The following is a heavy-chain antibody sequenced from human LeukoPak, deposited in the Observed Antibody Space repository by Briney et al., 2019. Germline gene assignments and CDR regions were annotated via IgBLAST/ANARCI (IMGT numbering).Heavy chain of an antibody. CDR2: INPNSGGT. D-gene: IGHD2-2*01. Sequence: GAPVKVSCKASGYTFTGYYMHWVRQAPGQGLEWMGWINPNSGGTNYAQKFQGRVTMTRDTSISTAYMELSRLRSDDTAVYYCARDNLVPAAWLLNWGQGTLVTVSS. V-gene: IGHV1-2*02. CDR1: GYTFTGYY. J-gene: IGHJ4*02. CDR3: ARDNLVPAAWLLN.